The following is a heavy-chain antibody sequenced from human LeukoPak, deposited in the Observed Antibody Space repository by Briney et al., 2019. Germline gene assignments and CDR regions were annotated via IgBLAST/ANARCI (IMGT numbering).Heavy chain of an antibody. Sequence: GESLKISCKGSGYSFTSYWIGWVRQMPGKGLEWMGIIYPGDSDTRYSPSFQGQVTISADKSISNAYLQWSSLKASDTAMYYCARGYYDSSGYYYKGRIWFDPWGQGTLVTVSS. CDR1: GYSFTSYW. J-gene: IGHJ5*02. CDR2: IYPGDSDT. D-gene: IGHD3-22*01. V-gene: IGHV5-51*01. CDR3: ARGYYDSSGYYYKGRIWFDP.